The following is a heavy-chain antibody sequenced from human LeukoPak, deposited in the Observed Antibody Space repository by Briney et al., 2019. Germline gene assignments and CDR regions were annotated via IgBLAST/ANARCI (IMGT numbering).Heavy chain of an antibody. CDR3: ARESPRGSGSYYTRYYYYYYMDV. J-gene: IGHJ6*03. CDR1: GYSISSGYY. D-gene: IGHD3-10*01. V-gene: IGHV4-38-2*02. CDR2: IHHSGST. Sequence: MSSETLSLTCAVSGYSISSGYYWGWIRQPPGKGLGWIGSIHHSGSTYYNPSLKSRVTISVDTSKNQFSLKLSSVTAADTAVYYCARESPRGSGSYYTRYYYYYYMDVWGKGTTVTASS.